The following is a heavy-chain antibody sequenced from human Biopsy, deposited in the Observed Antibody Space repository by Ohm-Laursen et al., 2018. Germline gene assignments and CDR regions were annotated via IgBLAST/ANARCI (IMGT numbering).Heavy chain of an antibody. J-gene: IGHJ4*02. CDR3: ARAYPPPGRRLVVVAGDFDC. CDR2: ISSRSSDI. Sequence: SLRLSCTVSGFIFSTYTMNWVRQAPGEGLEWVSSISSRSSDIYYADSVKGRFTISRDNAKNSLFLHMNSLRAEDTAVYYCARAYPPPGRRLVVVAGDFDCWGQGTRVTVSS. CDR1: GFIFSTYT. V-gene: IGHV3-21*01. D-gene: IGHD2-15*01.